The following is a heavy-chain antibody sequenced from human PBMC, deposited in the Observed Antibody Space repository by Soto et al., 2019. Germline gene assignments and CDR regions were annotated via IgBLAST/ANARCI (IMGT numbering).Heavy chain of an antibody. Sequence: ASVKVSCKVSGYTLTELSMHWVRQAPGKGLEWMGGFDPEDGETIYAQKFQGRVTMTEDTSTDTAYMELNSLRSEDTAVYYCATGVAVAGKLGFDPWGQGTLVTVSS. CDR2: FDPEDGET. J-gene: IGHJ5*02. D-gene: IGHD6-19*01. CDR1: GYTLTELS. CDR3: ATGVAVAGKLGFDP. V-gene: IGHV1-24*01.